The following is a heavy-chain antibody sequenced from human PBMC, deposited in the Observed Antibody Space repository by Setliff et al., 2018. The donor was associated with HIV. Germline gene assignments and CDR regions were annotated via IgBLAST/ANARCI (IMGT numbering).Heavy chain of an antibody. CDR2: ISGSGGNT. D-gene: IGHD3-3*01. CDR3: AKAAYILRYLEWSPPPHY. CDR1: GFTFSSYA. J-gene: IGHJ4*02. V-gene: IGHV3-23*01. Sequence: AGGSLRLSCTASGFTFSSYAMSWVRQAPGKGLEWVSAISGSGGNTYYADSVKGRFTISRDNSKNTLYLQMNSLRAEDTAIYYCAKAAYILRYLEWSPPPHYWGQGTLVTVSS.